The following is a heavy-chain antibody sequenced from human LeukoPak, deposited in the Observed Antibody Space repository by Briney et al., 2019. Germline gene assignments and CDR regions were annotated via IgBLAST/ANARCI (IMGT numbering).Heavy chain of an antibody. CDR2: ISYDGSNK. CDR1: GFTFSSYA. D-gene: IGHD2-2*01. CDR3: ARDLGYCSSTSCPALDY. J-gene: IGHJ4*02. Sequence: PGGSLRPSCAASGFTFSSYAMNWVRQAPGKGLEWVAVISYDGSNKYYADSVKGRFTISRDNSKNTLYLQMNSLRAEDTAVYYCARDLGYCSSTSCPALDYWGQGTLVTVSS. V-gene: IGHV3-30*01.